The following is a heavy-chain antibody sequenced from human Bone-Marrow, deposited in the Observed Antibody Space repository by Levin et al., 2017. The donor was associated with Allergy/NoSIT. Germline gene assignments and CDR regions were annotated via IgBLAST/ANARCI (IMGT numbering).Heavy chain of an antibody. CDR1: GGSISSYY. V-gene: IGHV4-59*01. J-gene: IGHJ6*02. Sequence: AGGSLRLSCTVSGGSISSYYWSWIRQPPGKGLEWIGYIYYSGSTNYNPSLKSRVTISVDTSKNQFSLKLSSVTAADTAVYYCARDHYYDSSGYYSLSDYYGMDVWGQGTTVTVSS. CDR3: ARDHYYDSSGYYSLSDYYGMDV. D-gene: IGHD3-22*01. CDR2: IYYSGST.